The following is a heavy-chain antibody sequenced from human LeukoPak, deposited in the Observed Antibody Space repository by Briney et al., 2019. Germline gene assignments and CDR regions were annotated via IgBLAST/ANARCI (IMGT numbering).Heavy chain of an antibody. CDR3: ARGGSGSSGRRFDY. D-gene: IGHD6-19*01. J-gene: IGHJ4*02. CDR1: GFIFSSYS. Sequence: GGSLRLSCAASGFIFSSYSMNWVRQAPGKGLEWVSSISSSSSYIYYADSVKGRFTISRDNAKNSLYLQMNSLRAEDTAVYYCARGGSGSSGRRFDYWGQGTLVTVSS. CDR2: ISSSSSYI. V-gene: IGHV3-21*01.